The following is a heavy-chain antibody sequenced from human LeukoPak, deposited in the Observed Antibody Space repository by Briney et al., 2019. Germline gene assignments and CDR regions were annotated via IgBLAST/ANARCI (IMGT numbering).Heavy chain of an antibody. D-gene: IGHD3-22*01. CDR3: ARARHDSSGYYVNWFDP. CDR2: IYYSGST. CDR1: GASIISYY. V-gene: IGHV4-59*01. J-gene: IGHJ5*02. Sequence: SETLSLTCTVSGASIISYYWSWIRQPPGKGLEWIGYIYYSGSTNYNPSLKSRVTISVDTSKNQFSLKLSSETAADTAVYYCARARHDSSGYYVNWFDPWGQGTLVTVSS.